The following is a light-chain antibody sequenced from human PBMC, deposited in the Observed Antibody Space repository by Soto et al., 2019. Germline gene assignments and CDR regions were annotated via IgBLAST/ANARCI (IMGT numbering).Light chain of an antibody. CDR3: QHFT. CDR2: DAS. J-gene: IGKJ3*01. V-gene: IGKV1-5*01. Sequence: DIQMTQSPSTLSASVGDRVTITCRASQSISSWLAWYQQKPGKAPKLLIYDASSLESGVPSRFSGSGSGTEFTLTISRLQPDDFATYYCQHFTFGPGTKVDIK. CDR1: QSISSW.